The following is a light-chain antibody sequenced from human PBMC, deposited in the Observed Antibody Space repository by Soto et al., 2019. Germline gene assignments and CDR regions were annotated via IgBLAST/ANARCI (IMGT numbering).Light chain of an antibody. Sequence: QSALTQPASVSGSPGQSITISCTGTSSDVGGYNYVSWYQQNPGKAPKLMIYDVNNRPSGVSYRFSGSKSGNTASLTISGLQAEYEAHYYCSSYTSSSTRVFGTGTKLTVL. J-gene: IGLJ1*01. CDR2: DVN. CDR1: SSDVGGYNY. V-gene: IGLV2-14*01. CDR3: SSYTSSSTRV.